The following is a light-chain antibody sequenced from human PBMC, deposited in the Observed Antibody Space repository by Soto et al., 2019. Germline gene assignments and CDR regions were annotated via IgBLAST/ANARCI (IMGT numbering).Light chain of an antibody. V-gene: IGKV4-1*01. CDR2: WAS. CDR1: QSVLYTSNNKNY. Sequence: DIVMTQSPDSLAVSLGERATINCKSSQSVLYTSNNKNYLAWYQQKAGQPPKVLIYWASTRESGVPDRFSGSGSGTDFTLTISSLQPEDFASYYCQQYNSYSTFGQGTKVDIK. CDR3: QQYNSYST. J-gene: IGKJ1*01.